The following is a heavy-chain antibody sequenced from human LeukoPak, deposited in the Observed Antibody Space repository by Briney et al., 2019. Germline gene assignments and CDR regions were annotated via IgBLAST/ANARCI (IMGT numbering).Heavy chain of an antibody. CDR1: GGSVSSSSYY. CDR3: ARRRYYDSTGYLD. CDR2: IYYNGNT. J-gene: IGHJ1*01. D-gene: IGHD3-22*01. Sequence: SETLSLTCTISGGSVSSSSYYWVWIRQPPGKGLEWIGDIYYNGNTYYNASLKSRLSISVDKSNNQFSLKLTSVTAADTAVYYCARRRYYDSTGYLDWGQGTLVTVSS. V-gene: IGHV4-39*01.